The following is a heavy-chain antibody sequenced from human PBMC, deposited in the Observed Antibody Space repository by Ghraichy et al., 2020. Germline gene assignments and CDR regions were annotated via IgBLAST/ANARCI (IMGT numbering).Heavy chain of an antibody. J-gene: IGHJ6*03. V-gene: IGHV3-7*01. Sequence: WKTNIKQDGSEKYYMDSVKGRFTVSRDNAKNSLYLQMNSLRAEDMAVYYCARDRGLWETLVLTLDVWGKETTIT. CDR2: IKQDGSEK. D-gene: IGHD2/OR15-2a*01. CDR3: ARDRGLWETLVLTLDV.